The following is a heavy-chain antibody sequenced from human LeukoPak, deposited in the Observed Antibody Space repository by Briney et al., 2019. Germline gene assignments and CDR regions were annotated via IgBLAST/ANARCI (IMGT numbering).Heavy chain of an antibody. CDR1: GGSISSGGYS. D-gene: IGHD3-22*01. CDR2: IYHNGNT. CDR3: ARDIYYYDSSGYYYKNWFDP. V-gene: IGHV4-30-2*01. J-gene: IGHJ5*02. Sequence: PSQTLSLTCAVSGGSISSGGYSWSWIRQPPGKGLEWIGYIYHNGNTYYSPSLKSRVTISVDRSKNQFSLKLSSVTAADTAVYYCARDIYYYDSSGYYYKNWFDPWGQGTLVTVSS.